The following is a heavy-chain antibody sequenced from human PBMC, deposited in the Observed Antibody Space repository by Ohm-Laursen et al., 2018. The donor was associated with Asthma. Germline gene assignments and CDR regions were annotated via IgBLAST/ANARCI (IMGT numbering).Heavy chain of an antibody. CDR1: GGTFSSYA. CDR3: ARKAGSCIVSTCYSLDF. Sequence: SVKVSCKASGGTFSSYAISWVRQAPGQGLEWMGGIIPIFGTANYAQKFRGRVTITADEYTSTVNMTLSSLTSEDTAVYYCARKAGSCIVSTCYSLDFWGQGTLVTVSS. V-gene: IGHV1-69*13. D-gene: IGHD2-15*01. J-gene: IGHJ4*02. CDR2: IIPIFGTA.